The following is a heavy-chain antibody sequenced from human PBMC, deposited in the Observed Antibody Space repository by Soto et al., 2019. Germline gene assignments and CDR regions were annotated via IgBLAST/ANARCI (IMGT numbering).Heavy chain of an antibody. CDR1: GGTCSSCA. D-gene: IGHD2-21*02. Sequence: SVKVSCKATGGTCSSCASSWMRQYHGRRLEWMGGIIPIFGTANYAQKFQGRVTITADESTSTAYMELSSLRSEDTAVYYCARGSLAYCGGACDYFDYWGKGTLGTV. CDR2: IIPIFGTA. V-gene: IGHV1-69*01. CDR3: ARGSLAYCGGACDYFDY. J-gene: IGHJ4*02.